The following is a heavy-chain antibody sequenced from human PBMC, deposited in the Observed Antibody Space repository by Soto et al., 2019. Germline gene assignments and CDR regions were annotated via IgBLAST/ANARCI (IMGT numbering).Heavy chain of an antibody. J-gene: IGHJ3*02. D-gene: IGHD1-26*01. CDR1: GFTFTSYA. V-gene: IGHV3-30-3*01. CDR3: DGTGATFDI. Sequence: QVQLVESGGGVVQPGRSLRLSCAASGFTFTSYAMHWVRQAPGKGLEWVAVISYDGSKKYYADSVKGRFTISRDKSKNTLYLQMNSLRAEDTDVYFCDGTGATFDIWGQGTMVTVSS. CDR2: ISYDGSKK.